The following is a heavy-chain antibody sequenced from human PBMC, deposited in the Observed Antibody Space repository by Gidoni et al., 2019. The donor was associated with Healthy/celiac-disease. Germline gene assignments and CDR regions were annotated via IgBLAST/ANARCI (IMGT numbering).Heavy chain of an antibody. CDR1: AFTFSSYS. CDR3: ARELARGDAFDI. Sequence: EVQLLESGGGLVQPGGSLSLSCSASAFTFSSYSMHWVRQAPGKGLVWVSRINSDGSSTSYADSVKGRFTISRDNAKNTLYLQMNSLRAEDTAVYYCARELARGDAFDIWGQGTMVTVSS. V-gene: IGHV3-74*01. J-gene: IGHJ3*02. CDR2: INSDGSST. D-gene: IGHD3-3*02.